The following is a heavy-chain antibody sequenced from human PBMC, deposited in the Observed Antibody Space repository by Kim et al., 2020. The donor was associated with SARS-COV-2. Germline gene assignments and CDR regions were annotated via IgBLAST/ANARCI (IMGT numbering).Heavy chain of an antibody. CDR3: ARGQGSSGYYTNDY. CDR2: ISSSGSTI. V-gene: IGHV3-48*03. Sequence: GGSLRLSCAASGFTFSSYEMNWVRQAPGKGLEWVSYISSSGSTIYYADSVKGRFTISRDNAKNSLYLQMNSLRAEDTAVYYCARGQGSSGYYTNDYWGQGTLVTVSS. J-gene: IGHJ4*02. CDR1: GFTFSSYE. D-gene: IGHD3-22*01.